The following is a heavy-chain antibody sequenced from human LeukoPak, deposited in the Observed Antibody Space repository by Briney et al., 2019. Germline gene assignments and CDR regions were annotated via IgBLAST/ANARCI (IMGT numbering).Heavy chain of an antibody. CDR1: GFTFSSYS. CDR2: ISSSSSYI. J-gene: IGHJ4*02. V-gene: IGHV3-21*01. Sequence: GGSLRLSCAASGFTFSSYSMNWVRQAPGKGLEWVSSISSSSSYIYYADSVKGRFTISRDNAENSLYLQMNSLRAEDTAVYYCARDTGYDSSGYPYYFDNWGQGTPVTVSS. D-gene: IGHD3-22*01. CDR3: ARDTGYDSSGYPYYFDN.